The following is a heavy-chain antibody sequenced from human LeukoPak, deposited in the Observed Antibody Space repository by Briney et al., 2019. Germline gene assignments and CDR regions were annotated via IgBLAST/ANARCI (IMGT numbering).Heavy chain of an antibody. CDR1: GGSISSGSYY. CDR3: ARGGRGWYGRVGDY. V-gene: IGHV4-39*07. D-gene: IGHD6-19*01. CDR2: INHRGST. J-gene: IGHJ4*02. Sequence: SETLSLTCTVSGGSISSGSYYWRWIRQPPGKGLEWIGEINHRGSTNYIPSLKSRVTISVDTSKNQFSLKLSSVTAADTAVYYCARGGRGWYGRVGDYWGQGTLVTVSS.